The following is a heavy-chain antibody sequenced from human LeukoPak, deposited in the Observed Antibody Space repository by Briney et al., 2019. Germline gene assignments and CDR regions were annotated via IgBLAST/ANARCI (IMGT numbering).Heavy chain of an antibody. CDR3: ARTRDGYYTYYFDY. V-gene: IGHV4-61*02. Sequence: SETLSLTCTVSGDSISSGDYYWSWIRQPAGKGLEWIGRIYTSGSTNYNPSLKSRVTMSVDTSKNQFSLKLSSVTAADTAVYYCARTRDGYYTYYFDYWGQGTLVTVSS. CDR1: GDSISSGDYY. J-gene: IGHJ4*02. D-gene: IGHD5-24*01. CDR2: IYTSGST.